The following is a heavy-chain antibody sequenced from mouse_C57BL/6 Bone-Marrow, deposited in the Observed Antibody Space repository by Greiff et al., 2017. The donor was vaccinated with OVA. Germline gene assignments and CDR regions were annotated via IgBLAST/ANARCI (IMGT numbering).Heavy chain of an antibody. D-gene: IGHD2-5*01. V-gene: IGHV1-9*01. CDR3: ASQDAYYSNFYAMDY. J-gene: IGHJ4*01. CDR1: GYTFTGYW. CDR2: ILPGSGST. Sequence: QVQLQQSGAELMKPGASVKLSCKATGYTFTGYWIEWVKQRPGHGLEWIGEILPGSGSTNYNEKFKGKATFPADTSSNTAYMQLSSLTTEDSAIYYCASQDAYYSNFYAMDYWGQGTSVTVSS.